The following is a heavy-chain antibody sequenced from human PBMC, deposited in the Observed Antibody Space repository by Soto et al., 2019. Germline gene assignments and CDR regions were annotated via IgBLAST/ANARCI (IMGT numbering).Heavy chain of an antibody. CDR2: TYYRSKWYN. CDR1: GDSVSSNSAA. CDR3: ARVVCSSTSCYRGEDYFDY. Sequence: PSQTHSLTCAISGDSVSSNSAAWNWIRQSPSRGLEWLGRTYYRSKWYNDYAVSVKSRITINPDTSKNQFSLQLNSVTPEDTAVYYCARVVCSSTSCYRGEDYFDYWGQGTLVTVSS. J-gene: IGHJ4*02. V-gene: IGHV6-1*01. D-gene: IGHD2-2*02.